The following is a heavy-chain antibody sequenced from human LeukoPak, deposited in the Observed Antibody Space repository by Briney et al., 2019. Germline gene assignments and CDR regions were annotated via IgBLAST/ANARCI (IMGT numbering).Heavy chain of an antibody. V-gene: IGHV6-1*01. Sequence: SQTLSLSCAISGVSVSSNTTAWNCIRQSPSRGLEWLRRTYDRSTWYNDSAVTVKSRITINPHTSKNQFSLQLNSVTPEDTAVYYCARAPGYCSSTSCYEMASFGYYYYMDVWGKGTTVTVSS. CDR1: GVSVSSNTTA. D-gene: IGHD2-2*01. CDR2: TYDRSTWYN. J-gene: IGHJ6*03. CDR3: ARAPGYCSSTSCYEMASFGYYYYMDV.